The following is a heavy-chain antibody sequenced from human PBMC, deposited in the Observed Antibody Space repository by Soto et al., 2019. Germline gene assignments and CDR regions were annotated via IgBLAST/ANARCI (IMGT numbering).Heavy chain of an antibody. CDR1: GFTFSSYS. CDR3: ARDYSSYGPFDC. Sequence: EVQLVESGGGLVQPGGSLRLSCAASGFTFSSYSMNWVRQAPGKGLEWVSYISSSSSTIYYADSVKGRFTISRDNAKNSLYLQMNSRRAEDTAVDYCARDYSSYGPFDCWGQGTLVTVSS. D-gene: IGHD5-18*01. J-gene: IGHJ4*02. V-gene: IGHV3-48*01. CDR2: ISSSSSTI.